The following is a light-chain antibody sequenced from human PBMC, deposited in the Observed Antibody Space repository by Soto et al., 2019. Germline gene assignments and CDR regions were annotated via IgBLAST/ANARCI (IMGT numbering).Light chain of an antibody. CDR3: CSYAGSGTFVL. V-gene: IGLV2-23*03. CDR2: EGT. Sequence: QSALTQPASVSGSPGQSITISCTGTSSDIGSYNLVSWYQQYPGKAPKLMIYEGTKRPSAVSNRFSGSKSGDTASLTISGLQAEDEADYYCCSYAGSGTFVLFGGGTKVTVL. J-gene: IGLJ2*01. CDR1: SSDIGSYNL.